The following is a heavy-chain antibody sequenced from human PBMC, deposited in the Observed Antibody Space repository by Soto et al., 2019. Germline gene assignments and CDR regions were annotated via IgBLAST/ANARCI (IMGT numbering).Heavy chain of an antibody. CDR2: ISGNGGAT. Sequence: GGSLRLSCTASGLPFSTFAMSWVRQSPGKGLEWVSTISGNGGATYYADSVKGRFTISRDNTKNSLFLQMNSLRAEDTAVYYCAKERATTTAFDYWGQGALVTVSS. CDR1: GLPFSTFA. J-gene: IGHJ4*02. CDR3: AKERATTTAFDY. D-gene: IGHD4-17*01. V-gene: IGHV3-23*01.